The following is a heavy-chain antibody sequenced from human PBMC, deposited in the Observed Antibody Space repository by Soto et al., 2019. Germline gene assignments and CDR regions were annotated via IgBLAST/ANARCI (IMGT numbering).Heavy chain of an antibody. CDR3: ARGRLVAGTVDY. CDR2: MNPSTGST. J-gene: IGHJ4*02. CDR1: GYTFTSYD. V-gene: IGHV1-8*01. D-gene: IGHD1-7*01. Sequence: QVQLVQSGAEVKQPGASVKVSCKASGYTFTSYDIKWVRQATGQGLERMGWMNPSTGSTGFAQKFQGRVTMISNTPISTAYLELSSLTSEDTAVYYCARGRLVAGTVDYWGQGTLVTVSS.